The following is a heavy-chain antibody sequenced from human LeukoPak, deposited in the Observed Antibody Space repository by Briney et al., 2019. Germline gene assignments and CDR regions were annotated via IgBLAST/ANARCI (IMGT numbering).Heavy chain of an antibody. CDR2: INPNSGGT. J-gene: IGHJ4*02. CDR3: ARAGDYDAY. D-gene: IGHD4-17*01. Sequence: ASVKVSCKPSGYTFTGYSMHWVRQAPGQGLEWMGWINPNSGGTNYAQKFQGRVTMTRDTSISTAYMELSSLRSEDTAVYYCARAGDYDAYWGQGTLVTVSS. V-gene: IGHV1-2*02. CDR1: GYTFTGYS.